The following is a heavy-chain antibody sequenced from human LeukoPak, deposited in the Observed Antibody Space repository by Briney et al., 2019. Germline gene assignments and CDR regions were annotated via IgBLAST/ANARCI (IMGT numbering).Heavy chain of an antibody. D-gene: IGHD4-17*01. CDR1: GGSISSGSYY. Sequence: PSETLSLTCTASGGSISSGSYYWSWIRQPAGKGLEWIGRIYTSGSTNYNPSLKSRVTISVDTSKNQFSLKLSSVTAADTAVYYCARDVMTTVIRDAFDIWGQGTMVTVSS. J-gene: IGHJ3*02. CDR3: ARDVMTTVIRDAFDI. V-gene: IGHV4-61*02. CDR2: IYTSGST.